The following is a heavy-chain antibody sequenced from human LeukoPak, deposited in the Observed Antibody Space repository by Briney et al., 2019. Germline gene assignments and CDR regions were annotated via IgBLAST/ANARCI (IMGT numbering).Heavy chain of an antibody. J-gene: IGHJ6*02. CDR1: GGSISSYY. V-gene: IGHV4-4*07. CDR2: IYTSGSP. D-gene: IGHD4-17*01. CDR3: ARQYYGDYAINYSYYYGMDV. Sequence: PSETLSLTCTVSGGSISSYYWSWIRQPAGKGLEWIGRIYTSGSPNYNPSLKSRVTMSVDTSKNQFSLKLSSVTAADTAVYYCARQYYGDYAINYSYYYGMDVWGQGTTVTVSS.